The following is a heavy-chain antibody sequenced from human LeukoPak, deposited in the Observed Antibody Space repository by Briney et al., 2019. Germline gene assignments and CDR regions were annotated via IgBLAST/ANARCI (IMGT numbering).Heavy chain of an antibody. CDR1: GVSLSNVY. V-gene: IGHV4-59*01. Sequence: PSETLSLTCTVSGVSLSNVYWNWMRQSPGKGLERIGYGHYTGAANYNPSLTSRVSITVDTSRNQFSLKVNSVSAADTAMYYCARGLTMVVTPAWFDPWGQGTLVTVSS. CDR2: GHYTGAA. J-gene: IGHJ5*02. D-gene: IGHD4-23*01. CDR3: ARGLTMVVTPAWFDP.